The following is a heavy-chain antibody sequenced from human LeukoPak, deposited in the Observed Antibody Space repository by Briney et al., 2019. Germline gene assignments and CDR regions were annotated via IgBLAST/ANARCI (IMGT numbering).Heavy chain of an antibody. CDR2: IWYDGSNK. CDR3: AKGGKWDVTPFDY. CDR1: GFTFSSYG. Sequence: GGSLRLSCAASGFTFSSYGMHWVRQAPGKGLEWVAVIWYDGSNKYYADSVKGRFTISRDNSKNTLYLQVNSLRAEDTAVYYCAKGGKWDVTPFDYWGQGTLVTVSS. J-gene: IGHJ4*02. V-gene: IGHV3-33*06. D-gene: IGHD1-26*01.